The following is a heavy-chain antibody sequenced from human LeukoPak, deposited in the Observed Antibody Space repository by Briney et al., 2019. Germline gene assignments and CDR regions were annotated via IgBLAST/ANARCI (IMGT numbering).Heavy chain of an antibody. CDR3: ARSPPTETAGYYLYFHL. CDR1: GFIFDNYA. D-gene: IGHD4-17*01. V-gene: IGHV3-23*01. Sequence: PGGSLRLSCAASGFIFDNYAMNWVRQAPGKGLEWVSTFRYRGGYTDYADSVKGRFTISRDSSKTTLFLQMNTLRAEDTAVYYCARSPPTETAGYYLYFHLWGRGTLVTVSS. CDR2: FRYRGGYT. J-gene: IGHJ2*01.